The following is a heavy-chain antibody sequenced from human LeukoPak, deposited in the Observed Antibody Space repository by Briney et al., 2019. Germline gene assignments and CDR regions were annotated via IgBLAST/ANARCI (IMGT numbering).Heavy chain of an antibody. V-gene: IGHV3-9*03. CDR1: GFTFDDYA. J-gene: IGHJ4*02. D-gene: IGHD6-13*01. CDR2: ISWNSGRI. Sequence: GRSLRLSCAASGFTFDDYAMHWVRQAPGKGLQWASGISWNSGRIVYADSVKGRFTISRDNAKNFLYLQMNSLRAEDMALYYCAKDVLPITAAATRFDYWGQGTLVTVSS. CDR3: AKDVLPITAAATRFDY.